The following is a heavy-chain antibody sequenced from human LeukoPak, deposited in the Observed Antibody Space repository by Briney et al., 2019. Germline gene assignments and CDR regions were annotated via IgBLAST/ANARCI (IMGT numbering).Heavy chain of an antibody. V-gene: IGHV3-11*04. J-gene: IGHJ3*01. D-gene: IGHD6-19*01. CDR3: ARELLGYSSGWYETFDV. Sequence: GGSLRLSCAASGFTFSDYYMSWLRQAPGKGLEWVSYISSSGSTIYYADSVKGRFTISRDNAKNSLYLQMNSLRAEDTAVYYCARELLGYSSGWYETFDVWGQGTMVTVSS. CDR1: GFTFSDYY. CDR2: ISSSGSTI.